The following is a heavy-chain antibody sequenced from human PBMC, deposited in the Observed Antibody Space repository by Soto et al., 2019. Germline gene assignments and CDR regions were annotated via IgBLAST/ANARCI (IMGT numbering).Heavy chain of an antibody. CDR2: IRSKGYGYAT. D-gene: IGHD1-7*01. CDR3: IPSGTGTIDY. J-gene: IGHJ4*02. CDR1: GFRFSDSA. V-gene: IGHV3-73*01. Sequence: HPGGSLRLSCAASGFRFSDSAIHWVRQASGKGLEWVARIRSKGYGYATAYAASVKGRFSISRDDSRNTAYLQMNSLNTEDTALYYCIPSGTGTIDYWGQGALVTVSS.